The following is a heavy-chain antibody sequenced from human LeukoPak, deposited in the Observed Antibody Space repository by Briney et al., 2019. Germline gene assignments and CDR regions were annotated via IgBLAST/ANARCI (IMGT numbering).Heavy chain of an antibody. V-gene: IGHV1-24*01. CDR2: FDPEDGET. J-gene: IGHJ5*02. Sequence: GASVKVSCKVSGYTLTELSMHWVRQAPGKGLEWMGGFDPEDGETIYAQKFQGRVTMTEDTSTDTAYMELSSLRSEDTAVCYCATISGTTFDWFDPWGQGTLVTVSS. CDR3: ATISGTTFDWFDP. D-gene: IGHD1-1*01. CDR1: GYTLTELS.